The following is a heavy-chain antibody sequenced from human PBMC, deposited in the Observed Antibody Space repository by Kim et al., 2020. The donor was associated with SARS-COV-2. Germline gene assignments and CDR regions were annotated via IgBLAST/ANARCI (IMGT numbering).Heavy chain of an antibody. V-gene: IGHV3-23*01. CDR1: GFIFKNYV. D-gene: IGHD2-15*01. Sequence: GGSLRLSCAASGFIFKNYVMSWVRQAPGKGLEWVSSISDGASDTYYADSVKGRFIISRDNSNSTLCLQMSSLKPEDTAVYYCAKDPDRDLQVVSTSFDYWGQGVLVTVSS. J-gene: IGHJ4*02. CDR2: ISDGASDT. CDR3: AKDPDRDLQVVSTSFDY.